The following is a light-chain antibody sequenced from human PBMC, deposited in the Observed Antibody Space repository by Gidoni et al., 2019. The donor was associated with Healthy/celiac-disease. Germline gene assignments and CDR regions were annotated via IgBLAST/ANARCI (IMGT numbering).Light chain of an antibody. V-gene: IGKV1-39*01. Sequence: DIQMTPSPSSLSASVGDRVPIPCRASQSISSYLNWYQQKPGKAPKLLIYATSSLQSGVPSRFSGSGSGTDFTLNISSLQPEDFATYYCQQSYSTPQTFGQGTKVEIK. J-gene: IGKJ1*01. CDR2: ATS. CDR1: QSISSY. CDR3: QQSYSTPQT.